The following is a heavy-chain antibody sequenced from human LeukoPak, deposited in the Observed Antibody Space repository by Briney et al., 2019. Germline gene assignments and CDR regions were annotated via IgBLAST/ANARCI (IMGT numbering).Heavy chain of an antibody. CDR3: ARDLVGIGNSFDY. V-gene: IGHV3-30-3*01. CDR1: GFTFSSYA. J-gene: IGHJ4*02. CDR2: ISYDGSNK. D-gene: IGHD1-26*01. Sequence: GGSLRLSYAASGFTFSSYAMHWVRQAPGKGLEWVAVISYDGSNKYYADSVKGRFTISRDNSKNTLYLQMNSLRAENTAVYYCARDLVGIGNSFDYWGQGTLVTVSS.